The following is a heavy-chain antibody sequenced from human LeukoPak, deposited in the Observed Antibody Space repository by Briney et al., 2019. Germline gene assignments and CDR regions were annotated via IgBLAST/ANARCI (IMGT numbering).Heavy chain of an antibody. V-gene: IGHV3-30*02. CDR1: GFPFRNYG. D-gene: IGHD3-9*01. J-gene: IGHJ4*02. CDR3: AKSHVSTATGTGRYFDY. CDR2: IWYDGSNK. Sequence: GGSLRLSCAASGFPFRNYGMHWVRQAPGKGLQWVAFIWYDGSNKYYEGSVKGRFAISRDNSKHTVYLQMDSLRAEDTAVYYCAKSHVSTATGTGRYFDYWGQGTLATVSS.